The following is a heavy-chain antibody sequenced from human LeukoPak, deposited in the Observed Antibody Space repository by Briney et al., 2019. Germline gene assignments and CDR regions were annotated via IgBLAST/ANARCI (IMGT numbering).Heavy chain of an antibody. V-gene: IGHV3-7*01. Sequence: GGSLRLSCAASGFSFSNFWMSWVRQAPGKGLEWVANIKQDGSEKYYVDSVKGRFTISRDNAKNSLYLQMNSLRAEDTAVYYCAGSRYYDSSAYYYYNWGQGTLVTVSS. D-gene: IGHD3-22*01. CDR1: GFSFSNFW. J-gene: IGHJ4*02. CDR3: AGSRYYDSSAYYYYN. CDR2: IKQDGSEK.